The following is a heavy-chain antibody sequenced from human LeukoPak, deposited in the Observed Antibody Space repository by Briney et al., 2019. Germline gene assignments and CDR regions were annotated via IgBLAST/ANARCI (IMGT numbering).Heavy chain of an antibody. Sequence: SETLPLTCTVSGGSISNYYWSWIRQPPGKGLEWIGYIYYSGSTNYNPSLKSRVTISVDTSKNQFSLNLSSVTAADTAMYYCARDRSPEGYYDSSHWDYYHGMDVWGLGTTVTVSS. CDR2: IYYSGST. CDR3: ARDRSPEGYYDSSHWDYYHGMDV. V-gene: IGHV4-59*01. CDR1: GGSISNYY. J-gene: IGHJ6*02. D-gene: IGHD3-22*01.